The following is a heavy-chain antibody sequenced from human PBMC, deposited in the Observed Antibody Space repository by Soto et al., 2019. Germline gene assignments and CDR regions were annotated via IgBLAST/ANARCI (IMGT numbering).Heavy chain of an antibody. J-gene: IGHJ5*02. V-gene: IGHV3-23*01. CDR1: GFTFSNYV. CDR2: ISGSGGGT. CDR3: TKAAYTSGWS. Sequence: GGSLRLSCAASGFTFSNYVMSWVRQAPGKGLEWVSAISGSGGGTYYADSVKGRFTISRDNSENTVCLQMNSLRAEDTAIYFCTKAAYTSGWSWGQGTLVTVSS. D-gene: IGHD6-19*01.